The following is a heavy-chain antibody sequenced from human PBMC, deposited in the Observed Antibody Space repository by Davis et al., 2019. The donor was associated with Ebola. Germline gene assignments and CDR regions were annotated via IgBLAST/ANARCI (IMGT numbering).Heavy chain of an antibody. CDR2: INRDVSEI. Sequence: GESLKISCAASCFLFRDSWMHWVRQTPGRGLEWVANINRDVSEIYYLDSVKGRFTISRDNTRNSLYLQMNSLTADDTALYYCARGEGFIVADWGQGTLVTVSS. CDR3: ARGEGFIVAD. V-gene: IGHV3-7*03. D-gene: IGHD1-26*01. J-gene: IGHJ4*02. CDR1: CFLFRDSW.